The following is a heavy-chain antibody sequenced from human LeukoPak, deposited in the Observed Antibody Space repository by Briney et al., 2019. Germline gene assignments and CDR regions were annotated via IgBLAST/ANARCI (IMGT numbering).Heavy chain of an antibody. CDR1: GFMFSSYA. Sequence: GGSLRLSCGASGFMFSSYAMTWVRQAPGKGLEWVSAISSAGSANYADSVKGRFTISRDNSKSTLDLQMNSLRAEDTAVYSCAKGYSSVWYYFDSWGQGTLVTVSS. J-gene: IGHJ4*02. D-gene: IGHD6-13*01. V-gene: IGHV3-23*01. CDR2: ISSAGSA. CDR3: AKGYSSVWYYFDS.